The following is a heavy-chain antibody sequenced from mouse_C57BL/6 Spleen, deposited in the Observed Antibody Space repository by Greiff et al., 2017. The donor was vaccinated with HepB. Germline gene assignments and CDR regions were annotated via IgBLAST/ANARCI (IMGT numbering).Heavy chain of an antibody. CDR3: AREENSNYYFDY. J-gene: IGHJ2*01. D-gene: IGHD2-5*01. CDR1: GFTFSDYY. CDR2: INYDGSST. Sequence: EVQLVESEGGLVQPGSSMKLSCTASGFTFSDYYMAWVRQVPEKGLEWVANINYDGSSTYYLDSLKSRFIISRDNAKNILYLQMSSLKSEDTATYYCAREENSNYYFDYWGQGTTLTVSS. V-gene: IGHV5-16*01.